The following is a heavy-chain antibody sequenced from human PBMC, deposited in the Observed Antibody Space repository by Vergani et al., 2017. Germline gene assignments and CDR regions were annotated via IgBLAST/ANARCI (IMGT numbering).Heavy chain of an antibody. CDR2: IHYSENT. J-gene: IGHJ4*02. Sequence: QVQLQESGPRLVKPSETLSLTCSVSFDSIRNLYCNWIRQPPGKGLEWIGSIHYSENTNYNPSLKTRVTISVDTSKKQFSLTLTSVTAADTAVYYCASDTHSGQRADRWGQGILVTVTS. CDR3: ASDTHSGQRADR. D-gene: IGHD6-19*01. V-gene: IGHV4-59*11. CDR1: FDSIRNLY.